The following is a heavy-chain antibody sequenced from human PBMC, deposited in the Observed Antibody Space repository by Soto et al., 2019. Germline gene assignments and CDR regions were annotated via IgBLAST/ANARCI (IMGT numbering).Heavy chain of an antibody. CDR3: TTEYYYDSSGYYLPDYFDY. D-gene: IGHD3-22*01. CDR1: GFNFSNAG. CDR2: IKSKTDGGTT. V-gene: IGHV3-15*01. Sequence: PGGSLILSCAAAGFNFSNAGMSWVRQAPGKGLEWVGRIKSKTDGGTTDYAAPVKGRFTISRDDSKNTLYLQMNSLKTEDTAVYYCTTEYYYDSSGYYLPDYFDYWGQGTLVTVSS. J-gene: IGHJ4*02.